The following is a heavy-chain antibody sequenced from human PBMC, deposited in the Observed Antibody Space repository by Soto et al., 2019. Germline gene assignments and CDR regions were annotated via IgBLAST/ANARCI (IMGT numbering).Heavy chain of an antibody. CDR1: GGSISSGGYY. V-gene: IGHV4-31*03. Sequence: QVQLQESGPGLVKPSQTLSLTCTVSGGSISSGGYYWSWIRQHPGKGLEWIGYIYYSGSTYYNPSLKSRVTISVDPSKNQFSLKLSSVTDADTAVYSCARVCGGDCRHGMDVWGQGTTVTVSS. CDR3: ARVCGGDCRHGMDV. D-gene: IGHD2-21*02. CDR2: IYYSGST. J-gene: IGHJ6*02.